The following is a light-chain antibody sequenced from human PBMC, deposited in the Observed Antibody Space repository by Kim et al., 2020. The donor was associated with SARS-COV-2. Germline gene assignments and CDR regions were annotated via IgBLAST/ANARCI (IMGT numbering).Light chain of an antibody. J-gene: IGLJ2*01. V-gene: IGLV2-8*01. CDR1: SSDVGRYNY. CDR2: EVT. Sequence: GHSVTISCTGTSSDVGRYNYVSWYQHHPGRAPKLMIYEVTKRPSGVPDRFSGSKSGNTASLTVSGLQAEDEADYYCSSYAGNNNLIFGGGTKLTVL. CDR3: SSYAGNNNLI.